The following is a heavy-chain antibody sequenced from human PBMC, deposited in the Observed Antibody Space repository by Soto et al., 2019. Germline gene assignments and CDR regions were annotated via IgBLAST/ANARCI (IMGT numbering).Heavy chain of an antibody. CDR3: ARPPAVVTAIRDYYYYGMDV. Sequence: QVQLVQSGAEVKKPGSSVKVSCKASGGTFSSYAISWVRQAPGQGLEWMGGIIPIFGTANYAQKFQGRVTITTDESTSTAYMELSSLRSEDTAVYYCARPPAVVTAIRDYYYYGMDVWGQGTTVTVSS. J-gene: IGHJ6*02. D-gene: IGHD2-21*02. CDR1: GGTFSSYA. V-gene: IGHV1-69*01. CDR2: IIPIFGTA.